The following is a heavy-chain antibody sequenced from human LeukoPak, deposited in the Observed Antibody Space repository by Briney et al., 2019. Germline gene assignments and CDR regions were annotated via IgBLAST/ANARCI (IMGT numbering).Heavy chain of an antibody. V-gene: IGHV3-48*03. CDR3: ARGSYSSNLYVDY. D-gene: IGHD6-13*01. CDR1: GFTLSSYE. J-gene: IGHJ4*02. CDR2: ISRTGNSI. Sequence: PGGSLRLSCAASGFTLSSYEMNWVRLAPGKGLEWISYISRTGNSIYYADSVKGRFTISRDSAKNSLYLQMNSLRAEDTAVYYCARGSYSSNLYVDYWGQGTLVTV.